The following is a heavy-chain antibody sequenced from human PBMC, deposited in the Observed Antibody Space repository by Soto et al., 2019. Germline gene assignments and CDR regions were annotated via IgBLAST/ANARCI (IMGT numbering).Heavy chain of an antibody. V-gene: IGHV3-23*01. J-gene: IGHJ4*02. CDR2: ITGSGGST. D-gene: IGHD4-17*01. CDR1: GFTFSTYA. Sequence: EVQLLESGGGLVQPGGSLRLSCAASGFTFSTYAMIWVRQAPGKGLEWVSVITGSGGSTYYADAVKGRFTISRDTSKNRMFLPMNSLSAEDTAVYYCAKDRYGDYGGIDHWGRGTMVTVSS. CDR3: AKDRYGDYGGIDH.